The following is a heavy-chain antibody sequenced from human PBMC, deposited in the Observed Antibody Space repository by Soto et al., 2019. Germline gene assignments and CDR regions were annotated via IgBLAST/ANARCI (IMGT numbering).Heavy chain of an antibody. Sequence: EVQLLESGGGLVQPGGSLRLSCAASGFTFSSYAMSWVRQAPGKGLERVSVISGSGGSTYYADSVKGRFTIARDKSKNTLYLKRNRLSDEDTAVCYCARRGSGSDFIDWGQGTLVTVSS. V-gene: IGHV3-23*01. CDR1: GFTFSSYA. CDR3: ARRGSGSDFID. CDR2: ISGSGGST. D-gene: IGHD1-26*01. J-gene: IGHJ4*02.